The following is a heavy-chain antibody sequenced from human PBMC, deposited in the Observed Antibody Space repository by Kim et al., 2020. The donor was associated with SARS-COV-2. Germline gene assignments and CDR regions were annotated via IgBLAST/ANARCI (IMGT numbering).Heavy chain of an antibody. J-gene: IGHJ4*02. CDR2: VIPNNGGT. V-gene: IGHV1-2*02. D-gene: IGHD2-15*01. CDR1: GYSFTDYY. Sequence: ASVKVSCKTSGYSFTDYYIHWVRQAPGQGLEWIGWVIPNNGGTNYAQKFQGRVTMTRDTSFSTASMELSRLTSDDTAVYYCARDMVGTGTVYWGQGTLVT. CDR3: ARDMVGTGTVY.